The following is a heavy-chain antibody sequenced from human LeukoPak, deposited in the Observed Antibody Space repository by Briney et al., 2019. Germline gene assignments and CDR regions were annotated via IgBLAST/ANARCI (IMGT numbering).Heavy chain of an antibody. CDR2: ISGSGGST. CDR3: AKDSFKGYYAVDY. D-gene: IGHD3-3*01. CDR1: GFTFSYYW. J-gene: IGHJ4*02. V-gene: IGHV3-23*01. Sequence: GGSLRLSCAASGFTFSYYWMHWVRQAPGKGLEWVSAISGSGGSTYYADSVKGRFTISRDNSKNTLYLQMNSLRAEDTAVYYCAKDSFKGYYAVDYWGQGTLVTVSS.